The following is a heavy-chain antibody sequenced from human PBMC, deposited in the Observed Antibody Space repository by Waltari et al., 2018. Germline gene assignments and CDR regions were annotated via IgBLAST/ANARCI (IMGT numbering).Heavy chain of an antibody. CDR2: IHYSGSG. V-gene: IGHV4-59*01. D-gene: IGHD1-26*01. CDR3: ARADTSTSYFYYYMDV. Sequence: QVQLQESGPGLVKPSETLSVTCIVSGGSTSTYYCSWVRQSTGKGLEWFGYIHYSGSGVYNPSLRSRVAISLDTPNNQFSLRLRSVTAADAAIYYCARADTSTSYFYYYMDVWGKGTTVTVSS. J-gene: IGHJ6*03. CDR1: GGSTSTYY.